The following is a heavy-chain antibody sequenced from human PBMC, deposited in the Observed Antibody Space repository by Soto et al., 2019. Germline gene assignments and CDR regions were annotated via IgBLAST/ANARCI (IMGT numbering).Heavy chain of an antibody. D-gene: IGHD3-10*01. J-gene: IGHJ4*02. CDR3: ATHLNLGELLQEALDS. Sequence: GASVKVSCKASGYTFTSYYMHWVRQAPGKGLEWMGGFDPEDDETIYLQKFQGRVRMTEDTSTDTAYMDLSSLKSEDTAVYYCATHLNLGELLQEALDSWGQGTLVTVSS. CDR1: GYTFTSYY. CDR2: FDPEDDET. V-gene: IGHV1-24*01.